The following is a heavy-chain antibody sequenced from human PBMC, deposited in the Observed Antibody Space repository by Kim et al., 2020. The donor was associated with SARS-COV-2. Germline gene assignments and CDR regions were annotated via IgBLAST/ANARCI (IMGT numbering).Heavy chain of an antibody. CDR1: GFTFSSYA. D-gene: IGHD3-22*01. CDR2: ISYDGSNK. V-gene: IGHV3-30*04. J-gene: IGHJ4*02. CDR3: ARDVFNSNSAITMIVVVIGGDFDY. Sequence: GGSLRLSCAASGFTFSSYAMHWVRQAPGKGLEWVAVISYDGSNKYYADSVKGRFTISRDNSKNTLYLQMNSLRAEDTAVYYCARDVFNSNSAITMIVVVIGGDFDYWGQGTLGTVSS.